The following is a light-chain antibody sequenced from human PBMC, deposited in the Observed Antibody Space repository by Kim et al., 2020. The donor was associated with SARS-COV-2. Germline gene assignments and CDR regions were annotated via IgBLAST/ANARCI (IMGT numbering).Light chain of an antibody. Sequence: EIVLTQSPGTLSLSPGERATLSCRASQSVSSSYLAWYQQKPGQAPRLLIYGASSRATGIPDRFSGSGSGTDFSLTISRLEAEDFAVYYCQQYVSSPYTFGQGTKLEI. J-gene: IGKJ2*01. CDR1: QSVSSSY. CDR2: GAS. CDR3: QQYVSSPYT. V-gene: IGKV3-20*01.